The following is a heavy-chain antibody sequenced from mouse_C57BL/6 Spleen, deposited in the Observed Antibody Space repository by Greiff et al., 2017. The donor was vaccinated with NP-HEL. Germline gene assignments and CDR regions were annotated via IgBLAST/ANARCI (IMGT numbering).Heavy chain of an antibody. V-gene: IGHV5-17*01. CDR2: ISSGSSTI. D-gene: IGHD2-2*01. CDR1: GFTFSDYG. CDR3: ARSWLYYFDY. J-gene: IGHJ2*01. Sequence: EVKVEESGGGLVKPGGSLKLSCAASGFTFSDYGMHWVRQAPEKGLEWVAYISSGSSTIYYADTVKGRFTISRDNAKNTLFLQMTSLRSEDTAMYYCARSWLYYFDYWGQGTTLTVSS.